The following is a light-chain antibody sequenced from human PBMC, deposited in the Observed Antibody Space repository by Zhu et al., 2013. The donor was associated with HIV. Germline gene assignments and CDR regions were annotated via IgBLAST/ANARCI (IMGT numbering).Light chain of an antibody. CDR3: QQRGKWPQLT. CDR2: GAS. CDR1: QSVSSSY. Sequence: EIVLTQSPGTLSLSPGERATLSCRASQSVSSSYLAWYQQKPGQAPRLLIYGASSRATGIPDRFSGSGSGTDFTLTISSLEPEDFAVYYCQQRGKWPQLTFGGGT. J-gene: IGKJ4*01. V-gene: IGKV3D-20*02.